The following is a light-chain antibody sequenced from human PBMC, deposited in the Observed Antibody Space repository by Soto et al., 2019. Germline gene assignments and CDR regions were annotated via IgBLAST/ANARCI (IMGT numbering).Light chain of an antibody. CDR1: QTVRNN. Sequence: EFVLTQSPGTLSLSPGERATLSCRASQTVRNNYLAWYQQKPGQAPRLLIYGASTRATGIPARFSGSGSGTEFTLTINSLQSEDFAVYYCQPYNNWPLTFGGGTKVDIK. CDR2: GAS. CDR3: QPYNNWPLT. J-gene: IGKJ4*01. V-gene: IGKV3-15*01.